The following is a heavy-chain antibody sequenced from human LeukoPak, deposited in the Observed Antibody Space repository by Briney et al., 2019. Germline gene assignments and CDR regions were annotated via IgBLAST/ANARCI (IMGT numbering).Heavy chain of an antibody. CDR3: AKASDYYGSGSYHYYFDY. CDR2: IKQDGSEK. CDR1: GFTFSSYW. Sequence: GGSLRLSCAASGFTFSSYWMSWVRQAPGKGLEWVANIKQDGSEKYYVDSVKGRFTISRDNAKNSLYLQMNSLRAEDTALYYCAKASDYYGSGSYHYYFDYWGQGTLVTVSS. D-gene: IGHD3-10*01. J-gene: IGHJ4*02. V-gene: IGHV3-7*03.